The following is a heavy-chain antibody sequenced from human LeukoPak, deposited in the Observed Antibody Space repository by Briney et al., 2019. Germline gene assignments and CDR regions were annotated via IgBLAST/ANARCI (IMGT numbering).Heavy chain of an antibody. J-gene: IGHJ6*03. V-gene: IGHV3-53*05. CDR1: GFTVSSNY. Sequence: GGSLRLSCAASGFTVSSNYMSWVCQAPGEGLEWVSVIYSGGSTYYADSVKGRFTISRDNSKNTLYLQMNSLRAEDTAVYYCAKDPMSYYYMDVWGKGTTVTVSS. CDR2: IYSGGST. CDR3: AKDPMSYYYMDV.